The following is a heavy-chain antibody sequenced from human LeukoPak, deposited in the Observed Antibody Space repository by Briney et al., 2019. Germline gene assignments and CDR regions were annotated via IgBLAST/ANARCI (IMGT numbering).Heavy chain of an antibody. CDR3: ARALLWFGELSSSWFDY. CDR2: ISACNGNT. Sequence: ASVKVSCKASGYTFTSYGISWVRQAPGQGLEWMGWISACNGNTNYAQKLQGRVTMTTDTSTSTAYMELRSLRSDDTAVYHCARALLWFGELSSSWFDYWGQGTLVTVSS. D-gene: IGHD3-10*01. V-gene: IGHV1-18*01. J-gene: IGHJ4*02. CDR1: GYTFTSYG.